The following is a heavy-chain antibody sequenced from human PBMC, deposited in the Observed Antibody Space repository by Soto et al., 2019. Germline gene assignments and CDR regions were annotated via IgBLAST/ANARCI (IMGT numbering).Heavy chain of an antibody. Sequence: LRLSWAASCFTFISRGMHWFRQARGKGLEWVAVSSYDGSNKYSADFVKGRFAISRDNSQSTQYLQMNSLRVEDTAVYYCAKGSTRVVGATTVRFDYWRQGTRVTVCS. V-gene: IGHV3-30*18. J-gene: IGHJ4*02. CDR1: CFTFISRG. D-gene: IGHD1-26*01. CDR2: SSYDGSNK. CDR3: AKGSTRVVGATTVRFDY.